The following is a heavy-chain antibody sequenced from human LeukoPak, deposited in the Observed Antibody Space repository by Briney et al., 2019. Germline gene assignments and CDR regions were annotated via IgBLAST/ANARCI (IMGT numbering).Heavy chain of an antibody. CDR3: ARLPAYCSGGSCYYYYYGMDV. CDR2: IYYSGST. D-gene: IGHD2-15*01. Sequence: SETLSLTCTVSGGSISSYYWSWIRQPPGKGLEWIGYIYYSGSTNYNPSLKSRVTISVDTSKNQFSLKLSPVTAADTAVYYCARLPAYCSGGSCYYYYYGMDVWGQGTTVTVSS. V-gene: IGHV4-59*08. J-gene: IGHJ6*02. CDR1: GGSISSYY.